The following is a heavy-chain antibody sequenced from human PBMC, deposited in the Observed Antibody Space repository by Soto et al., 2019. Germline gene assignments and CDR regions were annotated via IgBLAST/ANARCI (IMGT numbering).Heavy chain of an antibody. V-gene: IGHV4-4*07. CDR2: IFTSGSA. CDR3: ARACTSNSCYDVFDY. CDR1: GGSISSYY. D-gene: IGHD2-2*01. J-gene: IGHJ4*02. Sequence: PSETLPLTCTVSGGSISSYYWSWIRQPAGKGLEWIGRIFTSGSANYNPSLKIRVTMSVDTSKNQFSLKLSSVTAADTAVYYCARACTSNSCYDVFDYWGQGTMLTVSS.